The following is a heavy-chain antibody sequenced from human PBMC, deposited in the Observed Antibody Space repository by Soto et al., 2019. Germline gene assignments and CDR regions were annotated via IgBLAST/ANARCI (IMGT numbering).Heavy chain of an antibody. Sequence: PAETLSLTCTVSGGSISSGGYYWSWIRQHPGKGLEWIGCIYYSGSTYYNPSLKSRVTISVDTSKNQFSLKLSSVTAADTAVYYCARAPYYDFWSGYPPLGMDVWGQGTTVTVSS. CDR1: GGSISSGGYY. D-gene: IGHD3-3*01. CDR3: ARAPYYDFWSGYPPLGMDV. V-gene: IGHV4-31*03. CDR2: IYYSGST. J-gene: IGHJ6*02.